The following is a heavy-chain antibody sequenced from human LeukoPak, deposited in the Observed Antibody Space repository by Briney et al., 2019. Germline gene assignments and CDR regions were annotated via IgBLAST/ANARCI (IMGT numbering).Heavy chain of an antibody. CDR1: GFTFSSYA. CDR3: ARDGFNLDY. D-gene: IGHD1-14*01. V-gene: IGHV3-30*01. CDR2: ILYDEVNK. Sequence: EGSLRLSCAASGFTFSSYAMHWVRQAPGKGLEWVAVILYDEVNKYYADSVKGRFTISRDNSKNTLYLQMNTLRAEDTAVYYCARDGFNLDYWGQGTLVTVSS. J-gene: IGHJ4*02.